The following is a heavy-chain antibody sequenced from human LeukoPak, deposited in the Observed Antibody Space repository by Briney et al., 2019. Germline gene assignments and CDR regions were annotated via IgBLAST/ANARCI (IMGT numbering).Heavy chain of an antibody. Sequence: ASVKVSCKASGYTFTSYAMHWVRQAPGQGLEWMGWINPNSGGTNYVQKFQGWVTMTRDTSISTAYMELSRLRSDDTAVYYCARDLVRSGYAPSDDYYYGMDVWGQGTTVTVSS. CDR2: INPNSGGT. J-gene: IGHJ6*02. CDR1: GYTFTSYA. V-gene: IGHV1-2*04. D-gene: IGHD5-12*01. CDR3: ARDLVRSGYAPSDDYYYGMDV.